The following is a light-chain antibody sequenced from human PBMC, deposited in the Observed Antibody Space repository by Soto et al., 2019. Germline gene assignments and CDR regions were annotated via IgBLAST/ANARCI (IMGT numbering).Light chain of an antibody. V-gene: IGKV3-15*01. CDR1: HSISTN. Sequence: EIIMTQSPATLSVSPGEGATLSCRTSHSISTNLAWYQHKRGQSPRLLVYGASTRATGVPARFSGSGSGAEFTLSISSLQSEDFAVYYCQQYNSWHTFGGGTKVDIK. CDR3: QQYNSWHT. CDR2: GAS. J-gene: IGKJ4*01.